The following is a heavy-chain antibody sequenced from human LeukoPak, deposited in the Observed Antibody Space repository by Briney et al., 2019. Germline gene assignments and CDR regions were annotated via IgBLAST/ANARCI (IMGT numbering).Heavy chain of an antibody. V-gene: IGHV3-21*01. J-gene: IGHJ4*02. Sequence: GGSLRLSCAASGFTFSSYSMNWVRQAPGKGLEWVSSISSSSSYIYYADSVKGRFTISRDNAKNSLYLQMNSLRAEDTAVYYCARDPGSFAPLDDWGQGTLVTVSS. D-gene: IGHD2-21*01. CDR2: ISSSSSYI. CDR3: ARDPGSFAPLDD. CDR1: GFTFSSYS.